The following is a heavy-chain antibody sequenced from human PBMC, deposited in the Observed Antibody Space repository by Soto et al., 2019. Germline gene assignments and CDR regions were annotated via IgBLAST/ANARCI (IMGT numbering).Heavy chain of an antibody. D-gene: IGHD6-13*01. J-gene: IGHJ4*02. CDR2: INHSGST. CDR1: GGSFSGYY. V-gene: IGHV4-34*01. CDR3: ARGLAAASRDY. Sequence: SETLSLTCAVYGGSFSGYYRSWIRQPPGKGLEWIGEINHSGSTNYNPSLKSRVTISVDTSKNQFSLKLSSVTAADTAVYYCARGLAAASRDYWGQGTLVTVSS.